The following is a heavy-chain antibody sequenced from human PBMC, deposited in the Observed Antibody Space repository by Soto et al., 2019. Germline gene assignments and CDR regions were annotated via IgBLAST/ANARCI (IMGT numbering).Heavy chain of an antibody. J-gene: IGHJ6*03. CDR3: ARVAWGMNVPYYYYMDV. Sequence: SETLSLTCAVSGGSISSSNWWSWVRQPPGKGLEWIGEIYHSGSTNYNPSLKSQVTISVDKSKNQFSLKLSSVTAADTAVYYCARVAWGMNVPYYYYMDVWGKGTTVTVSS. D-gene: IGHD7-27*01. V-gene: IGHV4-4*02. CDR2: IYHSGST. CDR1: GGSISSSNW.